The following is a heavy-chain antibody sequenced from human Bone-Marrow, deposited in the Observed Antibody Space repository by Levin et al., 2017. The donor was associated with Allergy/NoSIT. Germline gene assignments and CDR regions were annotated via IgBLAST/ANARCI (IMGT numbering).Heavy chain of an antibody. CDR3: AKIGGDDASDI. V-gene: IGHV3-43*01. Sequence: QAGGSLRLSCAASGFSFDDSSMHWVRQPPGKGLEWVSFIRWNSDVTYYADSVKGRFTISRDNSKDSLYLQMNSLRSEDTALYYCAKIGGDDASDIWGQGTMVTVSS. J-gene: IGHJ3*02. CDR1: GFSFDDSS. D-gene: IGHD3-16*01. CDR2: IRWNSDVT.